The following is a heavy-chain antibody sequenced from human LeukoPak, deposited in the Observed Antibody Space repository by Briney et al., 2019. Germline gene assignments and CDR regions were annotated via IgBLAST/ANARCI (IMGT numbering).Heavy chain of an antibody. J-gene: IGHJ4*02. CDR2: INTSGST. CDR1: GDSISGYY. Sequence: PETLSLTCTVSGDSISGYYWSWIRQFAGKGLEWIGRINTSGSTNYKPSLKSRVTMSVDTSKNQFSLKLSPVTAADTAVYYCARDRSYGPDHWGQGTLVTVSS. CDR3: ARDRSYGPDH. V-gene: IGHV4-4*07. D-gene: IGHD5-18*01.